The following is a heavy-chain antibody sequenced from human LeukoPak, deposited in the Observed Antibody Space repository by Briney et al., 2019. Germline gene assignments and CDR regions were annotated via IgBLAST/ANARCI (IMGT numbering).Heavy chain of an antibody. CDR3: ARVEAYGASTGGDY. J-gene: IGHJ4*01. D-gene: IGHD4-17*01. CDR1: GYTFTSYY. CDR2: INPSGGST. Sequence: WASVTVSCKASGYTFTSYYMHWVRQAPGQGLEWMGIINPSGGSTSYAQKFQGRVTITRDTSTRTIYMELSSLRSEDTAVYYCARVEAYGASTGGDYWGQGTLVTVSS. V-gene: IGHV1-46*01.